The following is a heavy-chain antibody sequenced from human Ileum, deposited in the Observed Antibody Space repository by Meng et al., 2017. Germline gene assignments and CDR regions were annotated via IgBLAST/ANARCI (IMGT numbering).Heavy chain of an antibody. CDR3: AGWGSRNY. Sequence: GGSLRLSCAASGFTFSSYWMNWVRQAPGKGREWVTNINPEGSAKRNLDSVKGRFTVSRDNAKNSLYLEMNDLRVEDTGIYYCAGWGSRNYWGQGTLVTVSS. V-gene: IGHV3-7*01. CDR2: INPEGSAK. D-gene: IGHD7-27*01. J-gene: IGHJ4*02. CDR1: GFTFSSYW.